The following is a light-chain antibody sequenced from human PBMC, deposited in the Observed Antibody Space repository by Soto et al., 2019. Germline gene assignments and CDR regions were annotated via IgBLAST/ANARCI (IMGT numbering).Light chain of an antibody. CDR3: QQYYSSPLT. V-gene: IGKV3D-7*01. CDR1: LSVSGSY. J-gene: IGKJ4*01. Sequence: EIVLTQSPATLSLSPGARATLYCSTSLSVSGSYLAWYQQKPGQAPRLLIYGASSRATGIPARFSGSGSGTDFTLTISSLQPEDFAVYYCQQYYSSPLTFGGGTKVDIK. CDR2: GAS.